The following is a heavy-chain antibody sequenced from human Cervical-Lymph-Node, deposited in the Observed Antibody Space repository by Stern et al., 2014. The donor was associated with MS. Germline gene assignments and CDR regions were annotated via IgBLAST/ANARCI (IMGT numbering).Heavy chain of an antibody. D-gene: IGHD6-13*01. J-gene: IGHJ4*02. V-gene: IGHV3-33*01. CDR3: ASAYSSSHYYFDY. CDR1: GFSFSRYA. Sequence: VQLVESGGGVVQPGRSLRLSCAASGFSFSRYAMHWVRQAPGKGLEWVALIWYDGSNPYYADSVTGRFTISRGNFKNTLYLQMNSLRAEDTAVYYCASAYSSSHYYFDYWGQGTLVTVSS. CDR2: IWYDGSNP.